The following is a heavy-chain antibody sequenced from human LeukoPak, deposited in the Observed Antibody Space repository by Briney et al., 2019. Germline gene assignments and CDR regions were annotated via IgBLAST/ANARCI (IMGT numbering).Heavy chain of an antibody. CDR1: GFSFSNYW. CDR3: ARDANYHVSSDYYDAFDI. D-gene: IGHD3-22*01. V-gene: IGHV3-7*01. Sequence: LSGGSLRLSCAASGFSFSNYWMTWLRQAPGKGLEWVANIRGDESRKYYLDSVTGRFTISRDNAKNSLYLQMNSLRAEDTAVYYCARDANYHVSSDYYDAFDIWGQGTMVTVSS. J-gene: IGHJ3*02. CDR2: IRGDESRK.